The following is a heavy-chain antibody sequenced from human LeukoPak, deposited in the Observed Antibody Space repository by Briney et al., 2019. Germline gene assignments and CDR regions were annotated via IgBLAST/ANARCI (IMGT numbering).Heavy chain of an antibody. Sequence: ASVKVSCKASGYTFTSYAMNWVRQAPGQGLEWMGWINTNTGNPTYAQGFTGRFVFSLDTSVSTAYLQISSLKAEDTAVYYCAKGIRREAYVYPNWFDPWGQGTLVTVSS. CDR1: GYTFTSYA. CDR3: AKGIRREAYVYPNWFDP. D-gene: IGHD5-12*01. CDR2: INTNTGNP. J-gene: IGHJ5*02. V-gene: IGHV7-4-1*02.